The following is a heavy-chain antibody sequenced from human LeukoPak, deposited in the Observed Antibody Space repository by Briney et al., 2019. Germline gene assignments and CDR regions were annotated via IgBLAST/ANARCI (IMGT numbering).Heavy chain of an antibody. D-gene: IGHD3-3*01. V-gene: IGHV3-74*01. J-gene: IGHJ4*02. CDR3: ARDPPYYDFWSGYYLDY. CDR1: GFTFSSYC. CDR2: INSDGSST. Sequence: PGGSLRLSCAASGFTFSSYCMHWVRQAPGKGLVWVSRINSDGSSTSYADSVKGRFTISRDNAKNTLYLQMNSLRAEDTAVYYCARDPPYYDFWSGYYLDYWGQGTLVTVSS.